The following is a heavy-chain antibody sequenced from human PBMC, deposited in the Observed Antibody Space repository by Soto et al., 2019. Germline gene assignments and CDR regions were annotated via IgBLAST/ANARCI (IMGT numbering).Heavy chain of an antibody. CDR2: FYYSGST. CDR1: GGSLSSGPYS. CDR3: ARLGGYCSSTSCYGYYGMDV. V-gene: IGHV4-39*01. D-gene: IGHD2-2*01. Sequence: QLQLQESGPGLVKPSETLSLTCSVSGGSLSSGPYSWGWIRQPPGKGLEWIGTFYYSGSTHYNPSLASRVTISVDPSKNQFARKVTSGTAADTAMYYCARLGGYCSSTSCYGYYGMDVWGQGTTVTVS. J-gene: IGHJ6*02.